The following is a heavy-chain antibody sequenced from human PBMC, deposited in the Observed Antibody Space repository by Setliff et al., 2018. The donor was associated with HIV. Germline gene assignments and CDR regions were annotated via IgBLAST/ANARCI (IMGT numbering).Heavy chain of an antibody. J-gene: IGHJ4*02. CDR1: GDFISSDYY. Sequence: ASETLSLTCTVSGDFISSDYYWGWIRQSPGKGLEWIGSFYETGYTYYNPSLKSRVTISVDTSKNQFSLKLSSVTAADTAVYYCARHGARYYYDSSGYYYFDYWGQGTLVTVSS. CDR2: FYETGYT. V-gene: IGHV4-38-2*02. D-gene: IGHD3-22*01. CDR3: ARHGARYYYDSSGYYYFDY.